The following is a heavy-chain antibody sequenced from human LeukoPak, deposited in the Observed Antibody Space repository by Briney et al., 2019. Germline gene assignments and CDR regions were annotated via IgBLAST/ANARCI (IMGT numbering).Heavy chain of an antibody. Sequence: ASVKVSCKVSGYTLTELSMHWVRQAPGQGLEWMGWINPNSGGTNYAQKFQGRVTMTRDTSISTAYMELSRLRSDDTAVYYCARVSGSYLSPFDYWGQGTLVTVSS. CDR2: INPNSGGT. J-gene: IGHJ4*02. V-gene: IGHV1-2*02. CDR1: GYTLTELS. CDR3: ARVSGSYLSPFDY. D-gene: IGHD1-26*01.